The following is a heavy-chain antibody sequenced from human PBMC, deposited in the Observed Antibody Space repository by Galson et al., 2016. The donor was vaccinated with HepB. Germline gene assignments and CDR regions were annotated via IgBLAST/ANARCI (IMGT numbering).Heavy chain of an antibody. CDR2: ISVTGTTK. D-gene: IGHD3-22*01. CDR3: ARTGPDYDSCGLDI. CDR1: GFNFNDFY. V-gene: IGHV3-11*01. J-gene: IGHJ4*02. Sequence: SLRLSCAASGFNFNDFYMDWIRQAPGKGLEWLAPISVTGTTKEYADSVRGRFTISRDNGNNSVSLHMNGLRAEDTAFYYCARTGPDYDSCGLDIWGQGTRVTVSS.